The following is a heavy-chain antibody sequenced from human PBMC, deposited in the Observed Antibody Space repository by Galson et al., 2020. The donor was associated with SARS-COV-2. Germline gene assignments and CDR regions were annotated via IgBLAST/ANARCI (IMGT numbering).Heavy chain of an antibody. J-gene: IGHJ6*02. CDR1: GYSFTKYW. CDR3: ARRKVVVVAGASYRYGLDV. Sequence: KIGESLKISCKGSGYSFTKYWIVWVRQMPGKGLEWMGSIYPGDSDTRYSPSFHGQVTISTDKSINVAYLQWSSLKASDTATYFCARRKVVVVAGASYRYGLDVWGQGTMVTVSS. V-gene: IGHV5-51*01. D-gene: IGHD2-21*01. CDR2: IYPGDSDT.